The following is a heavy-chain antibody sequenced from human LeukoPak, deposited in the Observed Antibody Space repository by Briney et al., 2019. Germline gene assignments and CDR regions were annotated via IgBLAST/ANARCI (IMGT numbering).Heavy chain of an antibody. D-gene: IGHD6-6*01. V-gene: IGHV3-48*01. Sequence: GGSLRLSCAASGFTFSGYSMNWIRQAPGKGLEWLSYISSGSRTIYYADSVKGRFTVSRDNAKNSLYLQMNSLRAEDTAVYYCARGRKYSGSSVDYWGQGTLVTVSS. CDR2: ISSGSRTI. CDR1: GFTFSGYS. CDR3: ARGRKYSGSSVDY. J-gene: IGHJ4*02.